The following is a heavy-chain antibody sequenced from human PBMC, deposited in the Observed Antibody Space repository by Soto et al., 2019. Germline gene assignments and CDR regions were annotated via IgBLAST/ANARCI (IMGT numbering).Heavy chain of an antibody. CDR3: ARQFDYDTSGYYYAY. V-gene: IGHV1-69*13. Sequence: SVKVSCKASGGTFSKNTISWVRQAPGQGLEWMGGIMPVFGRPNYAQKFQGRVTITADEYTRTAYMELSRLKSDDTAVYYCARQFDYDTSGYYYAYWGQGTQVTVSS. CDR2: IMPVFGRP. D-gene: IGHD3-22*01. CDR1: GGTFSKNT. J-gene: IGHJ4*02.